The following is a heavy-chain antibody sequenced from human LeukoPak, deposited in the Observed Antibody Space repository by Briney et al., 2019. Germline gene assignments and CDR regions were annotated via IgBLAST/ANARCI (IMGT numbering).Heavy chain of an antibody. J-gene: IGHJ5*02. CDR3: ARSYYYDSSGYSSWFDP. V-gene: IGHV4-39*01. CDR1: GGSISSSSYY. D-gene: IGHD3-22*01. Sequence: SETLSLTCTVSGGSISSSSYYWGWIRQPPGKGLEWIGSIYYSGSTYYNPSLKSRVTISVDTPKNQFSLKLSSVTAADTAVYYCARSYYYDSSGYSSWFDPWGQGTLVTVSS. CDR2: IYYSGST.